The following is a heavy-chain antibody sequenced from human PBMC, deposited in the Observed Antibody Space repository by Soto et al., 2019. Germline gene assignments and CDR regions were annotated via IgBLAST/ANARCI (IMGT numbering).Heavy chain of an antibody. J-gene: IGHJ4*02. D-gene: IGHD3-22*01. V-gene: IGHV1-3*01. CDR2: INAGNGNT. Sequence: GASVKVSCKASGYTFTSYAMHWVRQAPGQRLEWMGWINAGNGNTKYSQKFQGRVTITRDTSASTAYMELSSLRSEDTAVYYCARVSSGYYPTRLDFDYWGQGTLVTSP. CDR3: ARVSSGYYPTRLDFDY. CDR1: GYTFTSYA.